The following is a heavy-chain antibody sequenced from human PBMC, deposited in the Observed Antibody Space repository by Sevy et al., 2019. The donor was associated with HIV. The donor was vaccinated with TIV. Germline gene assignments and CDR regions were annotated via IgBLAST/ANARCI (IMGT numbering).Heavy chain of an antibody. Sequence: GGSLRLSCAASGFTFSNYAMNWVRQAPGKGPEWVSSISAGGGSAYYADSVKGRFTVSRDNSKNTLYLQLKSLRAEDTAVYYCAKDTSRVLDRDYWGQGTLVTVSS. D-gene: IGHD3-3*01. CDR3: AKDTSRVLDRDY. J-gene: IGHJ4*02. V-gene: IGHV3-23*01. CDR1: GFTFSNYA. CDR2: ISAGGGSA.